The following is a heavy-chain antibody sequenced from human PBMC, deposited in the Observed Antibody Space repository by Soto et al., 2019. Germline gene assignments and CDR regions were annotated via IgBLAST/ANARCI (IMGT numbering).Heavy chain of an antibody. Sequence: QVQLVQSGAEVKKPGSSVKVSCKASGGTFSSYTISWVRQAPGQGLEWMGRIIPILGIANYAQKFQGRVTITADKSTSTAYMELSSLRSEDTAVYYCARDSYGDYGGFDYWGQGTLVTVSS. CDR1: GGTFSSYT. CDR3: ARDSYGDYGGFDY. V-gene: IGHV1-69*08. D-gene: IGHD4-17*01. J-gene: IGHJ4*02. CDR2: IIPILGIA.